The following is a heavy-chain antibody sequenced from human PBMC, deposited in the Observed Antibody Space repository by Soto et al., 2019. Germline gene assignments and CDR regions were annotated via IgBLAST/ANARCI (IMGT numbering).Heavy chain of an antibody. Sequence: GGSLRLSCAASGFTVSSNYMSWVRQAPGKGLEWVSVIYSGGSTYYADSVKGRFTISRDNSKNTLYLQMNSLRAEDTAVYYCASGSYYYDSSGPKDYWGQGTLVTVSS. CDR3: ASGSYYYDSSGPKDY. CDR2: IYSGGST. CDR1: GFTVSSNY. J-gene: IGHJ4*02. V-gene: IGHV3-53*01. D-gene: IGHD3-22*01.